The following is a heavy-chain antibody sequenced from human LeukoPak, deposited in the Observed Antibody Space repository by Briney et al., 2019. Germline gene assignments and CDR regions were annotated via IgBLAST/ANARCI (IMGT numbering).Heavy chain of an antibody. Sequence: GGSLRLSCAASGFTFSGYWMHWVRQAPGKGLEWVANIKQDGSVKYYVDSVKGRFTISRDISTDTLWLQMDSLRTEDTAVYYCAKGPLRGTAAAIDYWGQGTLVTVSS. CDR2: IKQDGSVK. D-gene: IGHD2-2*01. CDR3: AKGPLRGTAAAIDY. J-gene: IGHJ4*02. V-gene: IGHV3-7*01. CDR1: GFTFSGYW.